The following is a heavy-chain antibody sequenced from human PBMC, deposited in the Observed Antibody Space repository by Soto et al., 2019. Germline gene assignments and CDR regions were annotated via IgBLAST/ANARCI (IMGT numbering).Heavy chain of an antibody. CDR2: IAYDGNEK. D-gene: IGHD2-2*01. J-gene: IGHJ6*02. V-gene: IGHV3-30*18. Sequence: QVQLVESGGGGVQPGTSLRLSCAAAGFTFKTHAMHWVRKAPGKGLEWMAVIAYDGNEKFYADSAKGRFTISRDNSKNASYLHINTLRNGNTAVYYCGKDVRDYAPYYYGVAVWRQGTTVTASS. CDR1: GFTFKTHA. CDR3: GKDVRDYAPYYYGVAV.